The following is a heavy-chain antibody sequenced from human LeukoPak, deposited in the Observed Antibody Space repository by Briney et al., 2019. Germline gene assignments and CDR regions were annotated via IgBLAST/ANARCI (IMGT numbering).Heavy chain of an antibody. J-gene: IGHJ4*02. CDR2: IYHSGST. D-gene: IGHD1-26*01. CDR3: ASSGSYYPYYFDY. V-gene: IGHV4-38-2*01. Sequence: PSQTLSLTCAVSGYSISSGYYWGWIRQPPGKGLEWIGSIYHSGSTYYNPSLKSRVTISVDTSKNQFSLKLSSVTAADTAVYYCASSGSYYPYYFDYWGQGTLVTVSS. CDR1: GYSISSGYY.